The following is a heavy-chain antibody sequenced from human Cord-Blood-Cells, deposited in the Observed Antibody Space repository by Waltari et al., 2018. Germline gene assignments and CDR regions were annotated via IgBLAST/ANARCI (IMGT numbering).Heavy chain of an antibody. CDR1: GGSISSSSYY. J-gene: IGHJ3*02. V-gene: IGHV4-39*01. Sequence: QLQLQESGPGLVKPSETLSLTCTVSGGSISSSSYYWGWIRQPPGKGLEWIGSIYYSGSTYYNPSLKDRVTISVDTSKNQFSLKLSSVTAADTAVYYCARLTAYGGGDCYDAFDIWGQGTMVTVSS. CDR2: IYYSGST. D-gene: IGHD2-21*01. CDR3: ARLTAYGGGDCYDAFDI.